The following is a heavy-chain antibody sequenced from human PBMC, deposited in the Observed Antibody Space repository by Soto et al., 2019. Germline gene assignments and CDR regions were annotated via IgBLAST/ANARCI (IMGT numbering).Heavy chain of an antibody. D-gene: IGHD2-2*01. Sequence: SETLSLTCAVSGTSISSTFWWTWVRQPPGKGLEWIGEIYHSGSTKYNPSLKSRVTISVDRSKNQFSLKLSSVTAADTAVYYCARVPDRWGQGTLVTVSS. CDR1: GTSISSTFW. CDR2: IYHSGST. V-gene: IGHV4-4*02. J-gene: IGHJ5*02. CDR3: ARVPDR.